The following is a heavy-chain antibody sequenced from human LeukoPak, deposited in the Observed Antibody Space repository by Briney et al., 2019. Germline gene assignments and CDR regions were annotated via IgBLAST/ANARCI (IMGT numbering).Heavy chain of an antibody. V-gene: IGHV3-30*18. CDR3: AKADPRRVRSCGSTSCLYAMDV. CDR2: ISYDGSQK. Sequence: GGSLRLSCAASGFTFSSYGMHWIRQAPGKGLDWVALISYDGSQKYFGDSVRGRFTISRDNSKNTLFLQMNSLRPEDTAVYFCAKADPRRVRSCGSTSCLYAMDVWGQGTTVTVSS. J-gene: IGHJ6*02. CDR1: GFTFSSYG. D-gene: IGHD2-2*01.